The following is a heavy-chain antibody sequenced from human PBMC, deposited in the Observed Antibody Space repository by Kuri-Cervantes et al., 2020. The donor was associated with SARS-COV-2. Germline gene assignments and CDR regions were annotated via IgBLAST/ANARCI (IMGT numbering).Heavy chain of an antibody. J-gene: IGHJ4*02. V-gene: IGHV3-23*01. CDR3: AESGLRLGELSLFFDD. CDR2: ISGSGGST. Sequence: GGSLRLSCAASGFTFSSDAMSWVRQASGKGLEWVSAISGSGGSTYYADSVKGRFTISRDNSKNTLYLQMNSLRAEDTAVYYCAESGLRLGELSLFFDDWGQGTTVTVSS. D-gene: IGHD3-16*02. CDR1: GFTFSSDA.